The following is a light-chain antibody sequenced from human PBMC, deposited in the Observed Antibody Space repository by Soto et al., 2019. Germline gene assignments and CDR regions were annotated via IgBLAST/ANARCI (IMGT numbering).Light chain of an antibody. V-gene: IGKV3-15*01. CDR3: QQYNNWPWT. Sequence: EIVLTQSPATLSLSPGEGATLSCRASQSINNCLAWYQQRPGQAPRLLIYGASNRATGVPARFSGSGSGTEFTLTISSLQSEDFAVYYCQQYNNWPWTFGQGTKVDIK. J-gene: IGKJ1*01. CDR1: QSINNC. CDR2: GAS.